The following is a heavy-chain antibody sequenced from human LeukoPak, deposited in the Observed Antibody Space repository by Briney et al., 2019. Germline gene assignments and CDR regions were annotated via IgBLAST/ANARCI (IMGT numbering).Heavy chain of an antibody. V-gene: IGHV4-4*02. CDR1: GGSISSSNW. Sequence: SETLSLTCAVSGGSISSSNWWSWVRQPPGKGLEWIGEIYHSGSTNYNPSLKSRVTISVDKSKNQFSLKLSSVTAADTAVYYCARWRDSSTPGFDYWGQGTLVTVSS. CDR3: ARWRDSSTPGFDY. D-gene: IGHD6-13*01. J-gene: IGHJ4*02. CDR2: IYHSGST.